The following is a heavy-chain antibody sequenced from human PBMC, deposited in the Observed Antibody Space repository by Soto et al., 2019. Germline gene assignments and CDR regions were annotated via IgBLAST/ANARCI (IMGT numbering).Heavy chain of an antibody. CDR3: ATYCISTSCFPDY. CDR2: IYYSGST. D-gene: IGHD2-2*01. V-gene: IGHV4-59*01. J-gene: IGHJ4*02. Sequence: SETLSLTCSVSGGSISTYYWNWIRQSPEKGLEWIGYIYYSGSTNYNPSLKSRVTMSIDTSKNQFSLKLSSVTAADTAIYYCATYCISTSCFPDYWGQGTLVTVS. CDR1: GGSISTYY.